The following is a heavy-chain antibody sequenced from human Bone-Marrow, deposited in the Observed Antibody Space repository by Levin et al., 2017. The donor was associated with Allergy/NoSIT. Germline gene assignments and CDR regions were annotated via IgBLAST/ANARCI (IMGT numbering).Heavy chain of an antibody. Sequence: GGSLRLSCAASGFTFSSYAMHWVRQAPGKGLEWVAVISYDGSNKYYADSVKGRFTISRDNSKNTLYLQMNSLRAEDTAVYYCATGLLYDSSGYYRNAFDIWGQGTMVTVSS. CDR3: ATGLLYDSSGYYRNAFDI. J-gene: IGHJ3*02. CDR2: ISYDGSNK. D-gene: IGHD3-22*01. V-gene: IGHV3-30*04. CDR1: GFTFSSYA.